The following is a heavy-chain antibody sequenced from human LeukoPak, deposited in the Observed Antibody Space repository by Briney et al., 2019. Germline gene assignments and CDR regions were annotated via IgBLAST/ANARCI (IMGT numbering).Heavy chain of an antibody. CDR2: INHSGST. CDR3: ARDRGGITNPYFDY. CDR1: GGSFSGYY. Sequence: SETLSLTCAVYGGSFSGYYWSWIRQPPGKGLEWIGEINHSGSTNYNPSLKSRVTISVDTSKNQFSLKLSSVTAADTAVYYCARDRGGITNPYFDYWGQGTLVTVSS. V-gene: IGHV4-34*01. D-gene: IGHD3-10*01. J-gene: IGHJ4*02.